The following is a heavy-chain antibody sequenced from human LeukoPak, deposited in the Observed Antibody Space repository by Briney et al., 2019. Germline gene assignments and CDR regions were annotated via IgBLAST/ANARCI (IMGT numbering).Heavy chain of an antibody. CDR2: VNHSGST. V-gene: IGHV4-34*01. Sequence: SETLSLTCAVYGGSFSGYYWSWIRQPPGKGLEWIGEVNHSGSTTYNPSLKSRVTISVDTSKNQFSLKLSSVTAADTAVYYCARLREGATFYYYASDVWGQGTTVTVSS. J-gene: IGHJ6*02. CDR3: ARLREGATFYYYASDV. CDR1: GGSFSGYY. D-gene: IGHD1-26*01.